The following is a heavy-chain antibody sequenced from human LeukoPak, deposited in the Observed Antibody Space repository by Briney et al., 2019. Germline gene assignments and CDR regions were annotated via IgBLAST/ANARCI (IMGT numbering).Heavy chain of an antibody. CDR3: ASDILTGLDAFDI. Sequence: PGGSLRLSCAASGFTFSNYGMHWVRQAPGKGLEWVAVIWYDGSNKYYADSVKGRFTISRDNSKNTLYLQMNSLRAEDTAVYYCASDILTGLDAFDIWGQGTMVTVSS. V-gene: IGHV3-30*02. CDR1: GFTFSNYG. CDR2: IWYDGSNK. J-gene: IGHJ3*02. D-gene: IGHD3-9*01.